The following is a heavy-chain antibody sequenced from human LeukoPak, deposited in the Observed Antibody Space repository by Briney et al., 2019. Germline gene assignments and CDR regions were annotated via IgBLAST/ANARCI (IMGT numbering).Heavy chain of an antibody. CDR2: IKQDGSEK. CDR3: ARVPYYGSGSHDY. Sequence: GGSLRLACAASGFTFSSYWMSWVRQAPGKGLEWVANIKQDGSEKYYVDSVKGRFTISRDNAKNSLYLQMNSLRAEDTAVYYCARVPYYGSGSHDYWGQGTLVTVSS. CDR1: GFTFSSYW. V-gene: IGHV3-7*01. D-gene: IGHD3-10*01. J-gene: IGHJ4*02.